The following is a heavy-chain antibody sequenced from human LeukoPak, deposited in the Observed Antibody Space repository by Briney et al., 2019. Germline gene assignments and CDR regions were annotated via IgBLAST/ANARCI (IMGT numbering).Heavy chain of an antibody. CDR2: ISWNSGSI. V-gene: IGHV3-9*01. Sequence: GGSLRLSCAASGFTFDDYAMHWVRRAPGKGLEWVSGISWNSGSIGYADSVKGRFTVSRDNAKNSLYLQMNSLRAEDTALYYCARSTGHDYWGQGTLVTVSS. CDR1: GFTFDDYA. CDR3: ARSTGHDY. D-gene: IGHD2-2*01. J-gene: IGHJ4*02.